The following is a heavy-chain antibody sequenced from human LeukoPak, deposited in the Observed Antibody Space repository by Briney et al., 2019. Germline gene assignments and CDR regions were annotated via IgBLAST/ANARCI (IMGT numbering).Heavy chain of an antibody. J-gene: IGHJ4*02. D-gene: IGHD3-22*01. CDR3: AVGITMIVVGGEQDY. CDR1: GYTFTGYY. Sequence: ASVKVSCKASGYTFTGYYMHWVRQAPGQGLEWMGWINPNSGGTNYAQKFQGRVTMTRDTSISTAYMELSRLRSDDTAVYYCAVGITMIVVGGEQDYWGQGTLVTVSS. V-gene: IGHV1-2*02. CDR2: INPNSGGT.